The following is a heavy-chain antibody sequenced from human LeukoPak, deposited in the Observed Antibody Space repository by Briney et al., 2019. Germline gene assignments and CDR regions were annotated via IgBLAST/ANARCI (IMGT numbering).Heavy chain of an antibody. D-gene: IGHD2-15*01. J-gene: IGHJ6*03. Sequence: ASVKVSCKTSGCTVTSYEINGVGQVAGQGREGMGWRNPKRDIAAYAQKFKGRVTMTRYTAKRTVYIELSRLISKDTAVYYSVRGRDDNCNGGNCYSGGHFYYYMDVWGKGTTVTVSS. CDR3: VRGRDDNCNGGNCYSGGHFYYYMDV. V-gene: IGHV1-8*01. CDR1: GCTVTSYE. CDR2: RNPKRDIA.